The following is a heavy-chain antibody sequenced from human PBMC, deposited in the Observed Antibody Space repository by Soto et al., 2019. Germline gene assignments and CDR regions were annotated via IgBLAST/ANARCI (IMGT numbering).Heavy chain of an antibody. CDR1: GSSYNEYW. Sequence: PMGAVRRSSVGSGSSYNEYWMDWVSQAPGKGLEWVSRTNADQRSRSYLDSVKGRFTISRDNAKNILYLEMNSLRAEDTAVYYCVREGSWLRDLWGQGTLVTVSS. CDR2: TNADQRSR. CDR3: VREGSWLRDL. D-gene: IGHD3-10*01. V-gene: IGHV3-74*01. J-gene: IGHJ5*02.